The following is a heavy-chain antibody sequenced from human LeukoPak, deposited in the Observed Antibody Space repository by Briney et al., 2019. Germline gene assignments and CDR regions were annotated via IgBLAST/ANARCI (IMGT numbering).Heavy chain of an antibody. CDR1: GFTFSHFA. V-gene: IGHV3-23*01. CDR2: ISGSGNKT. Sequence: GGSLRLSCAASGFTFSHFAMSWVRQAPGRGLHWVSTISGSGNKTYDADSVKGRFTISRDNSKDTLYLQMTGLRAEDTAVYYCAKLKRVGIAPFDDWGQGTLVTVSS. CDR3: AKLKRVGIAPFDD. D-gene: IGHD3-10*01. J-gene: IGHJ4*02.